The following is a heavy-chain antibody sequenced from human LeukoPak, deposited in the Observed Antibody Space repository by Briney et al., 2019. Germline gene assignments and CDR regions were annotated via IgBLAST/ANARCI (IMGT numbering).Heavy chain of an antibody. CDR2: ISGSGGST. D-gene: IGHD3-22*01. Sequence: GGSLRLSCAASGFTFSSYAMSWVLQAPGKGLEWVSAISGSGGSTYYADSVKGRFTISRDNSKNTLYLQMNSLRAEDTAVYYCANLPSSGYSHYWGQGTLVTVSS. CDR3: ANLPSSGYSHY. V-gene: IGHV3-23*01. J-gene: IGHJ4*02. CDR1: GFTFSSYA.